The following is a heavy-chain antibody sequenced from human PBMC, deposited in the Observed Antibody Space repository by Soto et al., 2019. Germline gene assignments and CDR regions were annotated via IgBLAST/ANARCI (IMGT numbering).Heavy chain of an antibody. D-gene: IGHD6-13*01. CDR3: ARPPERIAKIGWFDP. CDR2: ISSSSSTI. CDR1: GFTFSSYS. V-gene: IGHV3-48*01. Sequence: EVQLVESGGGLVQPGGYLRLSCAASGFTFSSYSMNWVRQAPGKGLEWVSYISSSSSTIYYADSVKGRFTISRDNAKNSLSLQINRLRAQDTAVYSCARPPERIAKIGWFDPWGQGTLVTFSS. J-gene: IGHJ5*02.